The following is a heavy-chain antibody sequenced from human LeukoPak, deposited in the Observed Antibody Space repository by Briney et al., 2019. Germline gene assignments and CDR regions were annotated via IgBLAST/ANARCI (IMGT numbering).Heavy chain of an antibody. D-gene: IGHD3-10*01. CDR2: INHSGST. J-gene: IGHJ4*02. CDR3: ARGRRARWYFDY. CDR1: GGSFSGYY. Sequence: SETLSLTCAVYGGSFSGYYWSLIRLPPGKGLEWIGEINHSGSTNYNPSLKSRVTISVDTSKNQFSLKLSSVTAADTAVYYCARGRRARWYFDYWGQGTLVTVSS. V-gene: IGHV4-34*01.